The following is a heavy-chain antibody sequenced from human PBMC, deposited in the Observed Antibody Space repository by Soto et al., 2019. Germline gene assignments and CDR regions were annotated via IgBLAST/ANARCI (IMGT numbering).Heavy chain of an antibody. Sequence: ASVKVSCKASGYTFTSYGISWVRQAPGQGLEWMGWISAYNGNTNYAQKLQGRVTMTTDTSTSTAYMELRSLRSDDTAVYYCARDYYDILTGSYPMDYWGRGTLVTVS. D-gene: IGHD3-9*01. CDR1: GYTFTSYG. J-gene: IGHJ4*02. CDR2: ISAYNGNT. CDR3: ARDYYDILTGSYPMDY. V-gene: IGHV1-18*04.